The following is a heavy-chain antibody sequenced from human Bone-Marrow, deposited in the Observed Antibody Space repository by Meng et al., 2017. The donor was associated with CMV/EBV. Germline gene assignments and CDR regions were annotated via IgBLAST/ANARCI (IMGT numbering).Heavy chain of an antibody. CDR2: IWYDGSNK. J-gene: IGHJ4*02. CDR3: ARDRGSGWYRNFDY. CDR1: GFTFSSYG. D-gene: IGHD6-19*01. V-gene: IGHV3-33*01. Sequence: ASGFTFSSYGMHWVRQAPGKGLEWVAVIWYDGSNKNYADSVKGRFTISRDNSKNTLYLQMNSLRAEDTAVYYCARDRGSGWYRNFDYWGQGTLVTVSS.